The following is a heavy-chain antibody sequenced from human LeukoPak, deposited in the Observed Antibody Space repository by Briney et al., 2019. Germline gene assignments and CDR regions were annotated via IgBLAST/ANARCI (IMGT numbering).Heavy chain of an antibody. J-gene: IGHJ5*02. V-gene: IGHV3-23*01. CDR3: AREAITIFGVVRTQTTYGPHRFDP. Sequence: PGGSLRLSCAASGFTFSTYGMSWVRQAPGKGLEWVSAISGSGGGTYYADSVKGRFTISRDNSKNTLYLQMNSLRAEDTAVYYCAREAITIFGVVRTQTTYGPHRFDPWGQGTLVTVSS. D-gene: IGHD3-3*01. CDR2: ISGSGGGT. CDR1: GFTFSTYG.